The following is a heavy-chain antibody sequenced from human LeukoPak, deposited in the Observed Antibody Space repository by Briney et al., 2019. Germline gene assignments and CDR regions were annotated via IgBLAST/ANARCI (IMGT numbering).Heavy chain of an antibody. CDR3: AKVLTYYRGSGGYYPDY. V-gene: IGHV3-30*02. CDR2: IRYYGSNK. J-gene: IGHJ4*02. D-gene: IGHD3-10*01. CDR1: GFTFSNYG. Sequence: GGSLRLSCSASGFTFSNYGMHWVRPAPGKGLEGVAFIRYYGSNKYSAASVKSRFTISNDNSKNMLEPQINSRSADDRAFYYCAKVLTYYRGSGGYYPDYWGQGNLVTVSS.